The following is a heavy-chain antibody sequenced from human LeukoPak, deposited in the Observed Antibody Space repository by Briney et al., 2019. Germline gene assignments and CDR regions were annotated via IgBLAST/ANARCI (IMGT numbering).Heavy chain of an antibody. CDR1: GYNFANYW. Sequence: GESLKISCKGSGYNFANYWIAWVRQMPGKGLEWMGVIYPDDSETRYSPSFQGQVTVSADKSISTAYLQWSSLKASDTAMYYCARRDCSTSSCPFDYWGQGSLVTVSS. J-gene: IGHJ4*02. V-gene: IGHV5-51*01. CDR3: ARRDCSTSSCPFDY. CDR2: IYPDDSET. D-gene: IGHD2-2*01.